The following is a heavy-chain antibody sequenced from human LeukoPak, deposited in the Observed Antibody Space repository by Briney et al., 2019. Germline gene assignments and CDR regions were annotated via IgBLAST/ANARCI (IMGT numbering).Heavy chain of an antibody. D-gene: IGHD4-11*01. Sequence: SETLSLTCAVYGGSFSGYYWSWIRQSPGKGLEWIGEINHSGSTNYNPSLKSRVTISVDTSKNQFSLKLSSVTAADTAVYYCAREAVTTGRLDYWGQGTLVTVSS. J-gene: IGHJ4*02. V-gene: IGHV4-34*01. CDR3: AREAVTTGRLDY. CDR2: INHSGST. CDR1: GGSFSGYY.